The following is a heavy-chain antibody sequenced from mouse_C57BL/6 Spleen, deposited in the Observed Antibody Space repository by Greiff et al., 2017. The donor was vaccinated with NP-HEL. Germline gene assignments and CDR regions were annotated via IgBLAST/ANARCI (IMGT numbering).Heavy chain of an antibody. CDR3: TRPGTSDY. CDR2: IDPETGGT. Sequence: VQLVESGAELVRPGASVTLSCKASGYTFTDYEMHWVKQTPVHGLEWIGAIDPETGGTAYNQKFKGKATLTADKSSSTAYMELRSLTSEDSAVYYCTRPGTSDYWGQGTTLTVSS. CDR1: GYTFTDYE. D-gene: IGHD4-1*01. V-gene: IGHV1-15*01. J-gene: IGHJ2*01.